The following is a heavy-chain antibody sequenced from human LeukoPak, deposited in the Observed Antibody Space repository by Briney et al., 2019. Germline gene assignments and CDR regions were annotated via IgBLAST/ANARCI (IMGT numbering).Heavy chain of an antibody. CDR3: AVGYRNGYLDY. J-gene: IGHJ4*02. V-gene: IGHV5-51*01. D-gene: IGHD5-18*01. Sequence: GESLKISCRVSGYIFTNYWIGWVRQMPGKGLESMGIIYPADSDTTYSPSFQGQVTISADMSIDTVYLQWSSLKASDTAMYCCAVGYRNGYLDYWGQGTLVTVAS. CDR1: GYIFTNYW. CDR2: IYPADSDT.